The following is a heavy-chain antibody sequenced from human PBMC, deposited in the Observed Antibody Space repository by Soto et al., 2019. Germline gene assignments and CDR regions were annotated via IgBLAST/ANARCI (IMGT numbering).Heavy chain of an antibody. CDR3: ARHYGDYNGGY. V-gene: IGHV1-69*02. Sequence: GASVKVSCKASGGTFSSYTISWVRQAPGQGLEWMGRIIPILGIANYAQKFQGRVTITADKSTSTAYMELSSLRSEDTAVYYCARHYGDYNGGYWGQGTLGTVSS. J-gene: IGHJ4*02. CDR1: GGTFSSYT. CDR2: IIPILGIA. D-gene: IGHD4-17*01.